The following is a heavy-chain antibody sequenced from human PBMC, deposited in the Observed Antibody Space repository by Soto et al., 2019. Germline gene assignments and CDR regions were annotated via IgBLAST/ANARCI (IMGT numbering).Heavy chain of an antibody. D-gene: IGHD3-22*01. CDR1: GFTFSSYA. Sequence: PGGSLRLSCSASGFTFSSYAMHWVRQAPGKGLEYVSAISSNGGSTYYADSVKGRFTISRDNSKNTLYLQMSSLRAEDTAVYYCVKSHRITMIVVVITDFDYWGQGTLVTVSS. J-gene: IGHJ4*02. CDR3: VKSHRITMIVVVITDFDY. CDR2: ISSNGGST. V-gene: IGHV3-64D*06.